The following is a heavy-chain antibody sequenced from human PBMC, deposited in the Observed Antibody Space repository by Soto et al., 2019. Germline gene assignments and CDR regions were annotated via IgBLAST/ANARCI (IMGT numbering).Heavy chain of an antibody. CDR3: FGGNGGPQ. CDR1: DFTFRNYW. D-gene: IGHD3-16*01. J-gene: IGHJ4*02. Sequence: PGGSLRLSCATSDFTFRNYWMNWVRQAPGQGLEWVANIKPDGSATNYVDSVKGRFTISRDNVRNSVSLHMNSLRVEDTAVYFCFGGNGGPQWGQGTLVTVAS. CDR2: IKPDGSAT. V-gene: IGHV3-7*03.